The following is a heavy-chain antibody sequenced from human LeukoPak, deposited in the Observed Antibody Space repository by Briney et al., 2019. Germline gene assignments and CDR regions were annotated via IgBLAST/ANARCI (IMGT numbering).Heavy chain of an antibody. CDR2: ILGSGGGDTT. Sequence: QTGGSLRLSCAASGFTFSSYAMSWVRQAPGKGLEWVSTILGSGGGDTTYYADSVKGRFTISRDNSKNTLYLQMNSLRAEDTAVYYCAKEEWLGKMNYFDYWGQGTLVTVSS. CDR3: AKEEWLGKMNYFDY. D-gene: IGHD3-3*01. CDR1: GFTFSSYA. V-gene: IGHV3-23*01. J-gene: IGHJ4*02.